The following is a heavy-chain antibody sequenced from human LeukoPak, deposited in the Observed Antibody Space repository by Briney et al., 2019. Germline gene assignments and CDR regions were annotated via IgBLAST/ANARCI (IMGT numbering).Heavy chain of an antibody. CDR1: GGSFSGYY. J-gene: IGHJ5*02. Sequence: AETLSLTCAVYGGSFSGYYWSWIRQPPGKGLEWMGEINHSGSTNYNPSLKSRVTISVDTSKNQFSLKLSSVTAADTAVYYCARLLGGWFDPWGQGTLVTVSS. V-gene: IGHV4-34*01. CDR3: ARLLGGWFDP. CDR2: INHSGST. D-gene: IGHD3-10*01.